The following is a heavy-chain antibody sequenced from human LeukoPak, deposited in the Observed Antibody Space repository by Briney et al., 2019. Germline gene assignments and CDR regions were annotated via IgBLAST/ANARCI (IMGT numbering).Heavy chain of an antibody. CDR2: ILDDGSNE. Sequence: GGSLRLSCAASGFTFSTHGMHWVRQAPGKGLEWVAFILDDGSNEYYADSVMGRFTISRDNSKNTLYLQMSSLRAGDTAVYYCAKEPGYYMDVWGKGTTVTVSS. V-gene: IGHV3-30*02. D-gene: IGHD2-8*02. CDR3: AKEPGYYMDV. CDR1: GFTFSTHG. J-gene: IGHJ6*03.